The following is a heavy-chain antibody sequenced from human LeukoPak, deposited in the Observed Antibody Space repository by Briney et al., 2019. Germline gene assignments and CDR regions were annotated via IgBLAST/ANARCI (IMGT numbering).Heavy chain of an antibody. CDR3: AISPGVITEFLWFDP. CDR1: GYTLTELS. Sequence: ASVKVSCKVSGYTLTELSMHWVRQAPGEGLEWMGGFDPEDGETIYAQKFQGRVTMTEDTSTDTAYMELSSLRSEDTAVYYCAISPGVITEFLWFDPWGQGTLVTVSS. V-gene: IGHV1-24*01. CDR2: FDPEDGET. J-gene: IGHJ5*02. D-gene: IGHD3-22*01.